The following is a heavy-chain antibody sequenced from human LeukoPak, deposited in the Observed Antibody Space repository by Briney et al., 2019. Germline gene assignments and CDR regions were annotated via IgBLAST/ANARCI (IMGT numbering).Heavy chain of an antibody. Sequence: GGSLRLSCAASGFTFSSFPMLWVREAPGRGLEWVSAISGSGGSTYYADSVKGRFTISRDNSKNTLYLQMNSLRAEDTAVYYCAKVRYRQEYYFDYWGQGTLVTVSS. J-gene: IGHJ4*02. CDR1: GFTFSSFP. CDR2: ISGSGGST. V-gene: IGHV3-23*01. D-gene: IGHD2-2*02. CDR3: AKVRYRQEYYFDY.